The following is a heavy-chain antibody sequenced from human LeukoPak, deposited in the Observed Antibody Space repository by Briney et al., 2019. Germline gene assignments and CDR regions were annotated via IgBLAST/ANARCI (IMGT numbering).Heavy chain of an antibody. CDR1: GGTFTSYY. V-gene: IGHV1-46*01. J-gene: IGHJ4*02. D-gene: IGHD2-15*01. CDR2: INPSGGST. Sequence: GASVKVSCKASGGTFTSYYMHWVRQAPGQGLEWMGIINPSGGSTSYAQKFQGRVTMTRDMSTSTVYMELSSLRSEDTAVYYCARDMGPNTQRDFVVVQSDYWGQGTLVTVSS. CDR3: ARDMGPNTQRDFVVVQSDY.